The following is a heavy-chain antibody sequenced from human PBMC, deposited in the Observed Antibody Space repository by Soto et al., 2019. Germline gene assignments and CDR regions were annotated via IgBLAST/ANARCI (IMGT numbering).Heavy chain of an antibody. Sequence: GGSLRLSCAASGFTFSSYGMHWVRQAPGKGLEWVAVISYDGSNKYYADSVKGRFTISRDNSKNTLYLRMNSLRAEDTAVYYCAKDSSGWGYYYYYYGMDVWGQGTTVTVSS. J-gene: IGHJ6*02. D-gene: IGHD6-19*01. CDR2: ISYDGSNK. CDR1: GFTFSSYG. V-gene: IGHV3-30*18. CDR3: AKDSSGWGYYYYYYGMDV.